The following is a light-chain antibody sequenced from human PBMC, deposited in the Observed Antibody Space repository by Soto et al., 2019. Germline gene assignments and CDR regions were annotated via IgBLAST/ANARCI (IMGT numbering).Light chain of an antibody. CDR3: HQRSTWAFT. V-gene: IGKV3-11*01. J-gene: IGKJ3*01. CDR2: DAS. Sequence: EIVLTQSPATLSLSPGERATLSCRASQSISSYLAWYQQKPDQAPRLLIYDASNRATGIPARFSGSGSGTDFTLTISSPEPEDVAVYYCHQRSTWAFTFGAGTKVDIK. CDR1: QSISSY.